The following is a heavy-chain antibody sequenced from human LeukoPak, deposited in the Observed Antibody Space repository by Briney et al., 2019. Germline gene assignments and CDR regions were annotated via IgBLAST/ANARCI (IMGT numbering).Heavy chain of an antibody. CDR3: ASGSAGFDY. J-gene: IGHJ4*02. CDR2: INHSGST. CDR1: GGSFSGYY. Sequence: ASETLSLTRAVYGGSFSGYYWSWIRQPPGKGLEWIGEINHSGSTNYNPSLKSRVTISVDTSKNQFSLKLSSVTAADTAVYYCASGSAGFDYWGQGTLVTVSS. D-gene: IGHD3-10*01. V-gene: IGHV4-34*01.